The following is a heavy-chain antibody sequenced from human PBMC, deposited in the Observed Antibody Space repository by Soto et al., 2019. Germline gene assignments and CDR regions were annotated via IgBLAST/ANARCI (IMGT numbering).Heavy chain of an antibody. V-gene: IGHV4-59*01. CDR1: GGSISSYY. Sequence: SETLSLTCTVSGGSISSYYWSWIRQPPGKGLEWIGYIYYSGSTNYNPSLKSRVTISADTSKNQFSLKLSSVTAADTAVYYCARDDGHSGYDFVYYYMHVWGKGTTVTVSS. CDR3: ARDDGHSGYDFVYYYMHV. CDR2: IYYSGST. J-gene: IGHJ6*03. D-gene: IGHD5-12*01.